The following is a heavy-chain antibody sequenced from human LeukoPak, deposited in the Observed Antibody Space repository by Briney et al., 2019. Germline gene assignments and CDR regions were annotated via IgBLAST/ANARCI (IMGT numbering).Heavy chain of an antibody. CDR3: ARVLTGTTYYFDY. Sequence: GGSLRLSCAASGFTFSDYHMSWIRQAPGKGLEWVSYISLSSTYTNYADSVKGRFTISRDNAKNSLYLQMNSLRAEDTAVYYCARVLTGTTYYFDYWGQGTLVIVSS. CDR1: GFTFSDYH. CDR2: ISLSSTYT. D-gene: IGHD1-20*01. J-gene: IGHJ4*02. V-gene: IGHV3-11*06.